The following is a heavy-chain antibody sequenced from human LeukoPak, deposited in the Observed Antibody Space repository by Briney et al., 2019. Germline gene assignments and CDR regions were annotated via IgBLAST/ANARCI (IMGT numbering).Heavy chain of an antibody. V-gene: IGHV3-23*01. CDR2: IGGSDGRT. CDR3: AKDSSSYDWGYMDV. D-gene: IGHD3-22*01. CDR1: GFSFSTYA. Sequence: GGSLRLSCAASGFSFSTYAMSWVRQAPGKGLEWVSLIGGSDGRTRYADSVKGRFTISRDNSKNTLYLEMNSLRAEDTAVYYCAKDSSSYDWGYMDVWGKGTTVTISS. J-gene: IGHJ6*03.